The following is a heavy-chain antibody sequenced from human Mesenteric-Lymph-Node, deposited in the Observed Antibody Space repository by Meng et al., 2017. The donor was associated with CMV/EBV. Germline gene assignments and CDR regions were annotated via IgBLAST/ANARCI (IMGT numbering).Heavy chain of an antibody. D-gene: IGHD5-18*01. J-gene: IGHJ4*02. Sequence: GSLRLSCTVSGSSISSDCYWGWIRQPPGKGLEWIGSIWGNIHHSGNTYYNPSLKSRVTMSVDTSKNQFSLNLNSVTAADTAVYYRALQSTAMVIDYWGQGTLVTVSS. CDR3: ALQSTAMVIDY. CDR1: GSSISSDCY. V-gene: IGHV4-38-2*02. CDR2: IWGNIHHSGNT.